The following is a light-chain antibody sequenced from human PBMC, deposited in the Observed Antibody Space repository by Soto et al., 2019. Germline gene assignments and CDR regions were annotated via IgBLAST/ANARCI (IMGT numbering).Light chain of an antibody. V-gene: IGKV1-5*01. CDR1: QTISSW. J-gene: IGKJ1*01. CDR3: QQYNSYSGT. CDR2: DAS. Sequence: DIQITQSPSTLSASVGDRVTITCRASQTISSWLAWYRQKPGKAPKLLIYDASSLESGVPSMFGGGGSGTECTRTISSLQPDDFATADCQQYNSYSGTFGQGTKVDIK.